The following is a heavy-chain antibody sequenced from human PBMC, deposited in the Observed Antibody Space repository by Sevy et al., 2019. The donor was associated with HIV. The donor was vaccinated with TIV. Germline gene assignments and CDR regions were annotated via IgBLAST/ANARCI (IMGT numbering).Heavy chain of an antibody. J-gene: IGHJ4*02. Sequence: GGSLRLSCAASGFRFEDYGMHWVRRAPGKGLEWVSGIGWNSGSVGYAVSVKGRFSISRDNAKNLLYLQMNSLTSEDTALYYCAKDLLPYGSGSYPLDYWGQGTVVTFSS. D-gene: IGHD3-10*01. CDR1: GFRFEDYG. CDR3: AKDLLPYGSGSYPLDY. V-gene: IGHV3-9*01. CDR2: IGWNSGSV.